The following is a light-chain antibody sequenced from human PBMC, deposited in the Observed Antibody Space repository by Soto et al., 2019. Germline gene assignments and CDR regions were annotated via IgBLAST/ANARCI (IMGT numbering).Light chain of an antibody. J-gene: IGKJ4*01. CDR3: QQYNELPLT. Sequence: EIVMTQSPATLSVSPGERATLSCRASQSVSNNLAWYQQKPGQAPRLLIYHAFTWATGIPARFSGSGSGTELTLIISSVQSEDFAVYYCQQYNELPLTFGGGTKVEIK. CDR2: HAF. CDR1: QSVSNN. V-gene: IGKV3-15*01.